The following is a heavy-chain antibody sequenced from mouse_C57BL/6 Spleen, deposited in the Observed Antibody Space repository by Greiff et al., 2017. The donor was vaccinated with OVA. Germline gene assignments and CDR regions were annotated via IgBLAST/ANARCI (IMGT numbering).Heavy chain of an antibody. CDR1: GYTFTDYE. CDR2: IDPATGGT. J-gene: IGHJ3*01. CDR3: TRRFAY. Sequence: VQLQQSGAELVRPGASVTLSCKASGYTFTDYEMHWVKQTPVHGLEWIGAIDPATGGTAYNQKFKGKAILTADKSSSTAYMELRSLTSEDSAVYYCTRRFAYWGQGTLVTVSA. V-gene: IGHV1-15*01.